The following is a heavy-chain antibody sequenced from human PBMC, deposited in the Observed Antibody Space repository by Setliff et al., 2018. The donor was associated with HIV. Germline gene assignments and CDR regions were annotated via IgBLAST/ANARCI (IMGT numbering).Heavy chain of an antibody. V-gene: IGHV4-4*08. CDR3: ARGSFIGDYYYFDY. J-gene: IGHJ4*02. D-gene: IGHD3-10*01. CDR2: IYTSGST. Sequence: SETLSLTRSVSSGSMTGHYWTWIRQPPGKGLEWIGYIYTSGSTNYNPSLKSRVTISVDTSKNQFSLKLSSVTAADTAVYYCARGSFIGDYYYFDYWGQGTLVTVSS. CDR1: SGSMTGHY.